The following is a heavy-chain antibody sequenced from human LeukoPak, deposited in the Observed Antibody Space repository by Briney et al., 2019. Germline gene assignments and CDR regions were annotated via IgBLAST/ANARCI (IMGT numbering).Heavy chain of an antibody. V-gene: IGHV1-2*04. J-gene: IGHJ4*02. Sequence: ASVKVSCKASGYTFTGYYMHWVRQAPGQGLEWMGWINPNSGGTNYAQKFQGWVTISADKSISTAYLQWSSLKGSDTAMYYCARHMGSSWSFDYWGQGTPVTVSS. CDR3: ARHMGSSWSFDY. CDR2: INPNSGGT. CDR1: GYTFTGYY. D-gene: IGHD6-13*01.